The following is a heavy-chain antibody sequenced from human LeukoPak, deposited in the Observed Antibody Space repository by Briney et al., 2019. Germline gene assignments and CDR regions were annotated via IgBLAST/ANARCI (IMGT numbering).Heavy chain of an antibody. D-gene: IGHD3-10*01. J-gene: IGHJ4*02. V-gene: IGHV3-48*01. CDR2: ISSSSSTI. CDR1: GFTFSSYS. CDR3: ARDGRGLGNYFDY. Sequence: PGGSLRLSCAASGFTFSSYSMNWVRQAPGKGLEWVSYISSSSSTIYYADSVKGRFTISRDNAKNSLYLQMNSLRAEDTAVYYCARDGRGLGNYFDYWGQGTLVTVSS.